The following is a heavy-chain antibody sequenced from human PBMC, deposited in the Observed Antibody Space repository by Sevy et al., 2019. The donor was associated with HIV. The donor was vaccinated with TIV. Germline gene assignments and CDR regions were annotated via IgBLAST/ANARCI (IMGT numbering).Heavy chain of an antibody. CDR2: INHSGST. CDR1: GGSFSGYY. V-gene: IGHV4-34*01. J-gene: IGHJ4*02. D-gene: IGHD1-26*01. Sequence: SETLSLTCAVYGGSFSGYYWSWIRQPPGKGLEWIGEINHSGSTNYNPSLKSRVTISVDTSKNQFSLKLSSVTAADTAVYYCARGFSRYGGDSGSYYPSYFDYWGQGTLVTVSS. CDR3: ARGFSRYGGDSGSYYPSYFDY.